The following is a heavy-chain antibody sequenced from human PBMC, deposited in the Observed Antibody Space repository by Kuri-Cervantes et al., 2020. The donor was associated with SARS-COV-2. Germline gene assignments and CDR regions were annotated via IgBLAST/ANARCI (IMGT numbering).Heavy chain of an antibody. D-gene: IGHD3-22*01. Sequence: GGSLRLSCAASGFTFSSYSMNWVRQAPGKGLEWVSSISSSSSYIYYADSVKGRFTIPRDNAKNSLYLQMNSLRAEDTAVYYCARDAQPSTFDRYYDSSGYYYGVAFDIWGQGTMVTVSS. CDR3: ARDAQPSTFDRYYDSSGYYYGVAFDI. CDR2: ISSSSSYI. V-gene: IGHV3-21*04. J-gene: IGHJ3*02. CDR1: GFTFSSYS.